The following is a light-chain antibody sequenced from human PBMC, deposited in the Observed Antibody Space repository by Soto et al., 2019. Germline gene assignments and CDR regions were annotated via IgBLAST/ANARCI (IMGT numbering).Light chain of an antibody. CDR2: GAS. CDR1: QSVNSN. Sequence: EIVMTQSPATLSVSPGERATLSCRASQSVNSNLAWYQQKPGQAPRLLIYGASTRATGFPARFSGSGSGTEFTLTISSLQSEDFAVYYCQQYNNWPPAYTFGQGTKLEV. J-gene: IGKJ2*01. CDR3: QQYNNWPPAYT. V-gene: IGKV3-15*01.